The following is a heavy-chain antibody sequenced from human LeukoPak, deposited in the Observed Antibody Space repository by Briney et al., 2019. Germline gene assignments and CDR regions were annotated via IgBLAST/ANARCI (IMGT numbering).Heavy chain of an antibody. D-gene: IGHD6-19*01. J-gene: IGHJ4*02. CDR3: ARALAVAGTIDY. Sequence: GGSLRLSCAASGFTFSSYSMNWVRQAPGKGLEWVSSISSSSSYIYYADSVKGRFTISRDNSKNTQYMQLNNLRADDTAVYYCARALAVAGTIDYWGQGTLVTVSS. CDR1: GFTFSSYS. CDR2: ISSSSSYI. V-gene: IGHV3-21*01.